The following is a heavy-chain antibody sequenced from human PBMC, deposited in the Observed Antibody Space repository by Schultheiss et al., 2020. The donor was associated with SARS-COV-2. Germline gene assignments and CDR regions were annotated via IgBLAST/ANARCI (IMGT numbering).Heavy chain of an antibody. V-gene: IGHV3-23*01. J-gene: IGHJ4*02. CDR1: GFTFSSYA. CDR2: ISGSGGST. Sequence: GGSLRLSCAASGFTFSSYAMSWVRQAPGKGLEWVSAISGSGGSTYYADSVKGRFTISRDNAKNSLYLQMNSLRAEDTAVYYCARVSTVTTSVWGQGTLVTVSS. D-gene: IGHD4-17*01. CDR3: ARVSTVTTSV.